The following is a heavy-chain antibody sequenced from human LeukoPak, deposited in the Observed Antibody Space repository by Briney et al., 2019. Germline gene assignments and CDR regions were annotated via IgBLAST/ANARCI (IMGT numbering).Heavy chain of an antibody. V-gene: IGHV4-59*08. CDR2: IYNTGRA. D-gene: IGHD1-26*01. CDR3: ARQGELAIDY. CDR1: GGSITNYY. Sequence: SETLSLTCSVSGGSITNYYWSWIRQCPGKGLEWIGFIYNTGRANYNPSLQSRVTMSIDTSKNQFSLKLSSVTAADTAVYYCARQGELAIDYWGQGTLVTVSS. J-gene: IGHJ4*02.